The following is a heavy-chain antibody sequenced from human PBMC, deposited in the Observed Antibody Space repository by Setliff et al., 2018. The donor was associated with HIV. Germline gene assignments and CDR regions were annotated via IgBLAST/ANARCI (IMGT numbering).Heavy chain of an antibody. CDR2: IYPSGRT. CDR3: VREGAGSGSYYLDF. V-gene: IGHV4-30-2*06. CDR1: GDSMNSGDYS. Sequence: SETLSLTCAVSGDSMNSGDYSWNWIRQSPGKGLEWIGYIYPSGRTYYNPSLKNRVTMSIDRSKKQFSLNLSSVTAADTALYFCVREGAGSGSYYLDFWGQGILVTVSS. J-gene: IGHJ4*02. D-gene: IGHD3-10*01.